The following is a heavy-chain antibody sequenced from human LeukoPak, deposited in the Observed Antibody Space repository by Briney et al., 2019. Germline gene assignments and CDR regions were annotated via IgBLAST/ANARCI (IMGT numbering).Heavy chain of an antibody. J-gene: IGHJ4*02. CDR2: ISGSAETI. CDR1: GFTVSSNY. V-gene: IGHV3-11*01. CDR3: ARAPPYDSSGLLDY. Sequence: PGGSLRLPCAASGFTVSSNYMSWVRQAPGKGLEWVSYISGSAETIYYADSVKGRFTISRDNAKKSLYLQMNTLRAENTAVYYCARAPPYDSSGLLDYWGQGIRVTVSS. D-gene: IGHD3-22*01.